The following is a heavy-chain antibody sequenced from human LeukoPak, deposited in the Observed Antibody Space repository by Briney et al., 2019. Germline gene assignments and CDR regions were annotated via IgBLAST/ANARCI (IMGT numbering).Heavy chain of an antibody. Sequence: GASVKVSCMASGYTFTSYGISWVPQAPGQGLEWMGWISAYNGNTNYAQKLQGRVTMTTDTSTSTAYMELRSLRSDDTAVYYCARVRYYGSGSYLYYYYMDVWGKGTTVTVSS. CDR3: ARVRYYGSGSYLYYYYMDV. CDR1: GYTFTSYG. D-gene: IGHD3-10*01. J-gene: IGHJ6*03. V-gene: IGHV1-18*01. CDR2: ISAYNGNT.